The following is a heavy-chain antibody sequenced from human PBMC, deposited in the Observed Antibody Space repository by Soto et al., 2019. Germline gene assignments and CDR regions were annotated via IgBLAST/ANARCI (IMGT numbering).Heavy chain of an antibody. CDR3: ARDPAITMVRGSLLGY. CDR2: ISAYNGNT. Sequence: QVQLVQSGAEVKKPGASVKVSCKASGYTFTSYGISWVRQAPGQGLEWMGWISAYNGNTNYAQKLQGRVTMTTDTSTSTADMELRSLRSDDTAVYYCARDPAITMVRGSLLGYWGQGTLVTVSS. J-gene: IGHJ4*02. CDR1: GYTFTSYG. V-gene: IGHV1-18*01. D-gene: IGHD3-10*01.